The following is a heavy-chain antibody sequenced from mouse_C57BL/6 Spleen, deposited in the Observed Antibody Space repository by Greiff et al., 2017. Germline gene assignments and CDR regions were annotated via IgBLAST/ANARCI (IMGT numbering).Heavy chain of an antibody. CDR1: GFTFSDYG. CDR3: ASSYFYAMDY. CDR2: ISSGRSTI. J-gene: IGHJ4*01. Sequence: EVKVVESGGGLVKPGGSLKLSCAASGFTFSDYGMHWVRQAPETGLEWVAYISSGRSTIYYADTVKGRFTISRDNAKNTLFLQMTSLRSEDTAMYYCASSYFYAMDYWGQGTSVTVSS. V-gene: IGHV5-17*01.